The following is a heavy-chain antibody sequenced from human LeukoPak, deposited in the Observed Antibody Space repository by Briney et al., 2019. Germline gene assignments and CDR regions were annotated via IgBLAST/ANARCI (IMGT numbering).Heavy chain of an antibody. J-gene: IGHJ4*02. CDR1: GFTFSSYG. D-gene: IGHD3-22*01. CDR2: IRYDGGNK. Sequence: PGGSLRLSCAASGFTFSSYGMHWVRQAPGKGLEWVAFIRYDGGNKYYADSVKGRFTISRDNSKNTLYLQMNSLRAEDTAVYYCAKDEGGGYYYDWGQGTLVTVSS. V-gene: IGHV3-30*02. CDR3: AKDEGGGYYYD.